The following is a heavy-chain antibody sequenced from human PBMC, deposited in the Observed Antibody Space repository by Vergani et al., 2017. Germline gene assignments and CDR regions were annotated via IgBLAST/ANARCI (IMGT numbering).Heavy chain of an antibody. D-gene: IGHD4-11*01. CDR3: ARVNTETNGHLYYYYYMDV. CDR1: GGSFTSYH. CDR2: IDHTGRP. Sequence: QVQLQQWGGGLLKPSETLSLTCVLNGGSFTSYHWTWIRQSPGEGLECVGDIDHTGRPDYNPSLKSRLTMSVDKSRNQFSLTLNSVAATDTAIYFCARVNTETNGHLYYYYYMDVWGQGTAVTVS. V-gene: IGHV4-34*01. J-gene: IGHJ6*03.